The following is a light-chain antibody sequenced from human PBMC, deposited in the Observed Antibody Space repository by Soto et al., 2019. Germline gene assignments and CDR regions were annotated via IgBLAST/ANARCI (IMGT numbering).Light chain of an antibody. V-gene: IGKV1-6*01. Sequence: AIQMTQSPSSLSASVGDRVIITCRASQGIRSELAWYQQKPGKAPDLLIYAASTLQPGVPYRFSGSGSGTDFTLTISNLQPEDFATYYCLHDYNGTRTLGQGTKVDIK. CDR2: AAS. CDR3: LHDYNGTRT. J-gene: IGKJ1*01. CDR1: QGIRSE.